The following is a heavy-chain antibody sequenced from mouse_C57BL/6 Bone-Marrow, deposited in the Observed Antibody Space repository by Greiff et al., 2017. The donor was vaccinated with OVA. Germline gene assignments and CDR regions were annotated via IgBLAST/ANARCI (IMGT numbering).Heavy chain of an antibody. CDR1: GFSLTSYG. Sequence: VKLVASGPGLVQPSQSLSITCTVSGFSLTSYGLHWVRHSPGTGLAWLVVIWSGGRPDSLAAFISRLSISKDNSKSQVFFKMNSLQADDTAIYYCARGDPAWFAYWGQGTLVTVSA. V-gene: IGHV2-2*01. CDR3: ARGDPAWFAY. D-gene: IGHD3-3*01. CDR2: IWSGGRP. J-gene: IGHJ3*01.